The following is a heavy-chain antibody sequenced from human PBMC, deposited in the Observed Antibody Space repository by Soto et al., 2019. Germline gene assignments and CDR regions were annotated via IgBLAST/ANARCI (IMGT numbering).Heavy chain of an antibody. CDR1: GGTFSSYA. V-gene: IGHV1-69*13. CDR3: AVGYCSSTSCYAAGGNYYYGMDV. D-gene: IGHD2-2*01. CDR2: IIPIFGTA. J-gene: IGHJ6*02. Sequence: SVKVSCKASGGTFSSYAISWVRQSPGQGLEWMGGIIPIFGTANYAQKFQGRVTITADESTSTAYMELSSLRSEDTAVYYCAVGYCSSTSCYAAGGNYYYGMDVWGQGTTVTVSS.